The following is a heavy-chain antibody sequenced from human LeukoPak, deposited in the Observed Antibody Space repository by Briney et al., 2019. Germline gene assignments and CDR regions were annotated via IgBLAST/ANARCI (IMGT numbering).Heavy chain of an antibody. J-gene: IGHJ4*02. CDR3: AKGPTYDSLPYYFDY. D-gene: IGHD3-22*01. Sequence: PGGSLRLSCSASGFTFSYYAMHWVRQAAGKGLEFVSGISSNGGSTYYADSLKGRFTVSRDNSNNTLYLQMSSLRAEDTAIYYYAKGPTYDSLPYYFDYWGQGTLVTVSS. V-gene: IGHV3-64D*09. CDR1: GFTFSYYA. CDR2: ISSNGGST.